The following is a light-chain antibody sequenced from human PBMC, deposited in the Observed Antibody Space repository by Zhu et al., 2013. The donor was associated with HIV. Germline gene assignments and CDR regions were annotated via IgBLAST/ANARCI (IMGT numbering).Light chain of an antibody. CDR2: GAS. J-gene: IGKJ2*01. CDR3: QQYGSSPYT. Sequence: EIVMTQSPATLSVSPGERATLSCRASRSVTDNLVWYQQKPGQAPRLLIYGASSRATGIPDRFSGSGSGTDFTLTISRLEAEDFAVYYCQQYGSSPYTFGQG. CDR1: RSVTDN. V-gene: IGKV3-20*01.